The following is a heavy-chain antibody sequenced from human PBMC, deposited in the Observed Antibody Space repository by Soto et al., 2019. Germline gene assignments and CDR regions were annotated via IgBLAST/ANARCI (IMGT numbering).Heavy chain of an antibody. CDR1: GGTFSSYA. CDR2: IIPIFGTA. V-gene: IGHV1-69*12. D-gene: IGHD5-12*01. CDR3: GREGGYSGFDRRQYYFDY. J-gene: IGHJ4*02. Sequence: QVQLVQSGAEVKKPGSSVKVSCKAAGGTFSSYAISWVRQAPGQGLEWMGGIIPIFGTANSAQKFQGRVTSCVYASAREPHRELSGLRSEDQAVYYCGREGGYSGFDRRQYYFDYWGPGALVTVAS.